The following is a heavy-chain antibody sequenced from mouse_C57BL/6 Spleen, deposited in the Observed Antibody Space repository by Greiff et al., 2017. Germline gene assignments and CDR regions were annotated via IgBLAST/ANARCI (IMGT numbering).Heavy chain of an antibody. Sequence: QVQLQQSGADLVRPGSSVKFSCKDSYFAFMASAMHWVRQRPGHGLEWIGSFTMYSDATEYTENFKGKATLTANTSASTAYMQHSSLISEDSAVYYCARGAKQGRGMDYWGQGTSVTVSS. CDR2: FTMYSDAT. J-gene: IGHJ4*01. CDR3: ARGAKQGRGMDY. CDR1: YFAFMASA. V-gene: IGHV1-49*01.